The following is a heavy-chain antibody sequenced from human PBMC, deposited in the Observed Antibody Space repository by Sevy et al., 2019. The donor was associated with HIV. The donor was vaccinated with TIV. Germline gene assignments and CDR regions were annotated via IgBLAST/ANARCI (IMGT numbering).Heavy chain of an antibody. Sequence: GESLKISCAASGFAFRTYAFHWVRQAPGRGLEWVGLISSNGDNAFHANSVRGRFTISRDNSMNTLYLELNNLTPDDTAVYYCARGPEWELTSFLSHWGQGTLVTVSS. CDR2: ISSNGDNA. D-gene: IGHD3-9*01. CDR1: GFAFRTYA. CDR3: ARGPEWELTSFLSH. J-gene: IGHJ4*02. V-gene: IGHV3-30-3*01.